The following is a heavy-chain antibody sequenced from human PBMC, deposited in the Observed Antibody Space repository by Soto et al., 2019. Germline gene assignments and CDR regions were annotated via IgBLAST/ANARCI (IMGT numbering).Heavy chain of an antibody. CDR3: ARVIYYDTTAYFEFYFDY. CDR1: GYSISSGFY. CDR2: IYHSGNS. V-gene: IGHV4-38-2*01. D-gene: IGHD3-22*01. J-gene: IGHJ4*02. Sequence: SETLSLTCDVTGYSISSGFYWGCLRQAPGMGLEWIASIYHSGNSRSSPSFKSRVTISADTSKNQISLRLKSVTAADTAVYYCARVIYYDTTAYFEFYFDYWGRGTLVTVSS.